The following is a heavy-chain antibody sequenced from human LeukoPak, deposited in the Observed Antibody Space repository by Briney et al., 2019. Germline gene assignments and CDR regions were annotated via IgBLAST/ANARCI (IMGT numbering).Heavy chain of an antibody. V-gene: IGHV3-23*01. CDR2: ISGSGGST. CDR3: AKTEGMVRSWDY. CDR1: GFXFSSYA. J-gene: IGHJ4*02. D-gene: IGHD3-10*01. Sequence: GGSLRLSCAPSGFXFSSYAMSWVGQAPGTGLKWCSAISGSGGSTYYAGSVKGRFTISRDNSKNTLYLQMNSLRAEDTAVYYCAKTEGMVRSWDYWGQGTLVTVSS.